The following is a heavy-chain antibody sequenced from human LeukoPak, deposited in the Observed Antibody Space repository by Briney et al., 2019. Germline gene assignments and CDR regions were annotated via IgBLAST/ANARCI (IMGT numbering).Heavy chain of an antibody. J-gene: IGHJ5*02. CDR1: GYTFTGYY. V-gene: IGHV1-2*02. Sequence: ASVKVSCKASGYTFTGYYMHWVRQAPGQGLEWMGWINPNSGGTNYAQKFQGRVTMTRDTSISTAYMELSRLRSDDTAVYYCARTYDTGDWFDPWGQGTLVTVSS. D-gene: IGHD3-22*01. CDR2: INPNSGGT. CDR3: ARTYDTGDWFDP.